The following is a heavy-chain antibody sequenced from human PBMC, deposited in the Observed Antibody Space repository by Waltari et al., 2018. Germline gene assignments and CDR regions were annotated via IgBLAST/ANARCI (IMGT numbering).Heavy chain of an antibody. CDR2: VHGSGRA. CDR3: ARDRGRGLYLDS. CDR1: GDSVTSPYG. J-gene: IGHJ4*02. V-gene: IGHV4-4*02. Sequence: QLQLQESGPGLVQPSGTLSLLCAVSGDSVTSPYGWCWVRRPPGQGLGWIGQVHGSGRANYNPSLASRVTVSLDTSTNQVSLKMTSAAAADTAVYYCARDRGRGLYLDSWGQGTLVTVS. D-gene: IGHD1-26*01.